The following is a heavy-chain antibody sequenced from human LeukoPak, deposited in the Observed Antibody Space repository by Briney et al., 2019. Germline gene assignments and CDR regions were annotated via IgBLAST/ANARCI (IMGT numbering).Heavy chain of an antibody. D-gene: IGHD5-18*01. CDR3: ARHPRGYSYGYDYYYMDV. J-gene: IGHJ6*03. CDR1: GYSFTSYW. V-gene: IGHV5-51*01. CDR2: IYPGDSDT. Sequence: GESLKISCKGSGYSFTSYWIGWVRQMPGKGLEWMGIIYPGDSDTRYSPSFQGQVTISADKSISTAYLQWSSLKASDTAMYYCARHPRGYSYGYDYYYMDVWGKGTTVTVSS.